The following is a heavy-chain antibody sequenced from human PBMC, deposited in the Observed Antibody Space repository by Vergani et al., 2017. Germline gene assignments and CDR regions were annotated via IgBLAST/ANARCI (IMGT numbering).Heavy chain of an antibody. D-gene: IGHD3-16*02. CDR3: ARSRLRLGELSLSHFDY. J-gene: IGHJ4*02. V-gene: IGHV4-4*02. Sequence: QVQLQESGPGLVKPSGTLSLTCAVSGGSISSSNWWSWVRQPPGKGLEWIGEIYHSGSTNYNPSLKSRVTISVDKSKNQFSLKLSSVTAAHTAVYYCARSRLRLGELSLSHFDYWGQGTLVTVSS. CDR2: IYHSGST. CDR1: GGSISSSNW.